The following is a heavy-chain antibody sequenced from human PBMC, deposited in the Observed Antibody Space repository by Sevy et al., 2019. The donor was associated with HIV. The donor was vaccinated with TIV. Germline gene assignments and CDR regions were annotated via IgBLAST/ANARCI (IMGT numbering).Heavy chain of an antibody. V-gene: IGHV3-30-3*01. Sequence: GGSLRLSCAVSGFTFSRYAMHWVRQAPGKGLEWVAVMSYDGGNKYYADSVKGRFTISRDNSKNTLFLHMKSLRAEDTAVYYCARIGMGQTYGTPPWYWGQGTLVTVSS. CDR1: GFTFSRYA. J-gene: IGHJ4*02. CDR2: MSYDGGNK. D-gene: IGHD3-10*01. CDR3: ARIGMGQTYGTPPWY.